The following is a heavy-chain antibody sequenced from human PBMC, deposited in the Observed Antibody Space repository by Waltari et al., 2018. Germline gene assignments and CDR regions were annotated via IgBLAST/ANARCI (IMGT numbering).Heavy chain of an antibody. Sequence: QVQLQESGPGLVKPSQTLSLTCTVSGVSISSGSYYWSWIRQPAGKGLEWMGRINPNSGGTTYAQKFQGRVTRTRDTSISTAYMELSRLRSDDTAVYYCARWYYDFWSGYSPMGYWGQGTLVTVSS. V-gene: IGHV4-61*02. CDR2: INPNSGGT. J-gene: IGHJ4*02. CDR1: GVSISSGSYY. D-gene: IGHD3-3*01. CDR3: ARWYYDFWSGYSPMGY.